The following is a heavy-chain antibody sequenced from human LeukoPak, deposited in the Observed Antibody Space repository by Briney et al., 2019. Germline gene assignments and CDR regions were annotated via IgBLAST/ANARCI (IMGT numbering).Heavy chain of an antibody. CDR2: ITGRGDAT. CDR3: AKRSGINYGYFDS. Sequence: PGGSLRLSGAASDFSFITYAMSWVRQAPGMGLEWVSTITGRGDATYYADSVKGRFTISRDNSKNTLYLQMNSLRADDTAVYYCAKRSGINYGYFDSWGQGALVTVSS. J-gene: IGHJ4*02. V-gene: IGHV3-23*01. D-gene: IGHD1-26*01. CDR1: DFSFITYA.